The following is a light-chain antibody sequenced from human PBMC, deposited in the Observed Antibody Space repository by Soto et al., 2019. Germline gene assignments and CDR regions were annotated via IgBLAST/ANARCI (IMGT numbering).Light chain of an antibody. CDR2: WAS. V-gene: IGKV4-1*01. J-gene: IGKJ1*01. Sequence: DIVMTQSPDSLAVSLGERATINCKSSQSVLYSSNNKNYLAWYQQKPGQPPKLLIYWASTRVAGVPDRFSGSGSGIDFTLTISSLQAEDVAIYYCQQYYSTPPTFGQGTKVEIK. CDR1: QSVLYSSNNKNY. CDR3: QQYYSTPPT.